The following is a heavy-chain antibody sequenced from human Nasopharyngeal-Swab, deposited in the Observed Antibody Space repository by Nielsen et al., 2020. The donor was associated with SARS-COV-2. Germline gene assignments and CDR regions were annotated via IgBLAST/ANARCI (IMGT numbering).Heavy chain of an antibody. CDR3: ASITIFGVVYS. D-gene: IGHD3-3*01. CDR2: IYYSGST. Sequence: SETLSLTCTVSGGSISSSSYYWGWIRQPPGKGLEWIRSIYYSGSTYYNPSLKSRVTISVDTSKNQFSLKLSSVTAADTAVYYCASITIFGVVYSWGQGTMVTVSS. J-gene: IGHJ3*01. CDR1: GGSISSSSYY. V-gene: IGHV4-39*01.